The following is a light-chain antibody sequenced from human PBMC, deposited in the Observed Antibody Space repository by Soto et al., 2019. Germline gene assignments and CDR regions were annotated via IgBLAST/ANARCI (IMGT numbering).Light chain of an antibody. V-gene: IGKV3-20*01. CDR3: QQYGTSPRT. CDR2: GAS. CDR1: QNVSSSY. Sequence: EIVLTQSPGTLSLSPGERATLSCRASQNVSSSYLAWYQQKPGQAPRLLIYGASSRATGIPDRFSGSGSGTEFTLTISGLEPVDFAVYYCQQYGTSPRTFGQGTKVEI. J-gene: IGKJ1*01.